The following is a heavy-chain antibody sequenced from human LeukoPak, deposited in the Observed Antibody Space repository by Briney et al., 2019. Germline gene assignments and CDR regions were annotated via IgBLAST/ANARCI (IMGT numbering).Heavy chain of an antibody. D-gene: IGHD3-22*01. J-gene: IGHJ4*02. CDR3: AKERDSSGFYNSFFDY. V-gene: IGHV3-23*01. CDR2: ISGSGGST. Sequence: GGSLRLSCAASGFTFSSYAMSWVRQAPGRGREWGSPISGSGGSTFYADSVRGRYTISRDNSKNTLFLQMNSLRVEDTAVYYCAKERDSSGFYNSFFDYWGQGILVTVSS. CDR1: GFTFSSYA.